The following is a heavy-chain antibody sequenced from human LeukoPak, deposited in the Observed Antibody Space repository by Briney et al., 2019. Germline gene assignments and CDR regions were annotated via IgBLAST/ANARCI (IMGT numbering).Heavy chain of an antibody. CDR1: GFTFRWYW. CDR3: ARDHDVETVAMPGGY. CDR2: IKEDRSQR. J-gene: IGHJ4*02. Sequence: GGSLRLSCATSGFTFRWYWMRWVRQAPGKGPEWVANIKEDRSQRNYVASVKGRFTISRDNAHKSLYLQLNSLTAADTAIYYCARDHDVETVAMPGGYWGQGTLVTVSS. D-gene: IGHD2-2*01. V-gene: IGHV3-7*01.